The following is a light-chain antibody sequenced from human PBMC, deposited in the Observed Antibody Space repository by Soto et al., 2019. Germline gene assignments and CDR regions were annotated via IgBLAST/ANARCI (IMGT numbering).Light chain of an antibody. V-gene: IGKV1-5*01. CDR3: QQYNSYPET. CDR2: DAS. CDR1: QSISSW. Sequence: DIQMTQSPSTLSASVGDRVTITCRASQSISSWLAWYQQKPGKAPKLLIYDASSLKSGVPSRFSGSGSGTEFTLTISSLQPDDFATYSCQQYNSYPETFGQGTKVEIK. J-gene: IGKJ1*01.